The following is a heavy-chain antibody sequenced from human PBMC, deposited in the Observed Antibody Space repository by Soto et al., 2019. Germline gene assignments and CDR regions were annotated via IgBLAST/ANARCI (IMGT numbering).Heavy chain of an antibody. Sequence: EVQLVESGGGLVQPGGSLRLSCAASGFTFSSYSMIWVRQPPGKGLECISYIDSGGTTIFQTDSVKGRFTISRDNAKNSLYLQMNSPRGEDTAVYYCARRTSGWYSDYWGLGTLVTVSS. CDR1: GFTFSSYS. J-gene: IGHJ4*02. V-gene: IGHV3-48*01. CDR2: IDSGGTTI. D-gene: IGHD6-19*01. CDR3: ARRTSGWYSDY.